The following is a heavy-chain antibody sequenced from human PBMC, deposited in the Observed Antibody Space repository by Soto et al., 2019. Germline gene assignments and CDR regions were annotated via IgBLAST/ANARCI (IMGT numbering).Heavy chain of an antibody. J-gene: IGHJ6*03. Sequence: ASVKVSCKASGYTFTSYDINWVRQATGQGLEWMGWMNPNSGNTGYAQKFQGRVTMTRNTSISTAYMELSSLRSEDTAVYYCAREWYTWNLGDYYYYMDVWGKGTTVTVSS. D-gene: IGHD1-7*01. CDR2: MNPNSGNT. CDR3: AREWYTWNLGDYYYYMDV. CDR1: GYTFTSYD. V-gene: IGHV1-8*01.